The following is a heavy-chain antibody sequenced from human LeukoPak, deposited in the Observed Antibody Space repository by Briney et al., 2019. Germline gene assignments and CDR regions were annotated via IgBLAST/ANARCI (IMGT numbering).Heavy chain of an antibody. D-gene: IGHD5-18*01. CDR3: AKRDVLGAHSYPDY. V-gene: IGHV3-7*01. Sequence: GGSLRLSCTASGFTFSSCWMSWFRQAPGKGLEWVANIKKDGSEKYYVDSVKGRFTISRDNAKKSLYLQMNSLRAEDTAVYYCAKRDVLGAHSYPDYWGQGTLVTLSS. CDR2: IKKDGSEK. J-gene: IGHJ4*02. CDR1: GFTFSSCW.